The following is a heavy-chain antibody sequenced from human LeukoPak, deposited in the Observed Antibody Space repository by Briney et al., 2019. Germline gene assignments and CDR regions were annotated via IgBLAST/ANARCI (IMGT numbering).Heavy chain of an antibody. J-gene: IGHJ5*02. CDR2: IYYSGNT. Sequence: PSETLSLTCNVSGGSFSSGVYYWSWNRQHPGKDLEWIRYIYYSGNTYYSTSLKSRLTISIETSKNQFSLKLRSVTAADTAVYYCARGQDDYSSFYTWFDPWGQGTLVTVSS. D-gene: IGHD4-11*01. CDR1: GGSFSSGVYY. V-gene: IGHV4-31*03. CDR3: ARGQDDYSSFYTWFDP.